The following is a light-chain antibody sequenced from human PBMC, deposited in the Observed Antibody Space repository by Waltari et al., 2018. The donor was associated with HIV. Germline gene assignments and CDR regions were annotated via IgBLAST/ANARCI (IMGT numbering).Light chain of an antibody. CDR1: QGISNL. J-gene: IGKJ3*01. CDR2: DAS. CDR3: QKYDSGPFT. Sequence: DVRVTQSPSSLSASVGDRVTITCRASQGISNLLAWYQHKPGKVPKLLINDASVLQSEVPSRISGSGSGTEFNLTISSLQAEDIGSYYCQKYDSGPFTFGPGTKVNIK. V-gene: IGKV1-27*01.